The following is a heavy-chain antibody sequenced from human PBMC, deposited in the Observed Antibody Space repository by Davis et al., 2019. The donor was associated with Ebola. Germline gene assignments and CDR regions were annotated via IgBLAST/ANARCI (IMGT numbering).Heavy chain of an antibody. CDR3: ARPYGGNSYFDY. V-gene: IGHV5-51*01. CDR1: GYIFANYW. J-gene: IGHJ4*02. Sequence: GESLKISCKASGYIFANYWIGWVRQKPGKGLEWMGIIFPGDSDTRYSPSFQGQVTISADKSISTAYLQWSSLKASDTAMYYCARPYGGNSYFDYWGQGTLVTVSS. D-gene: IGHD4-23*01. CDR2: IFPGDSDT.